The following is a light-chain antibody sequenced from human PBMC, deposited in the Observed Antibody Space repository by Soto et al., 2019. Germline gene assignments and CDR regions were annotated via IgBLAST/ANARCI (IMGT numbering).Light chain of an antibody. J-gene: IGKJ5*01. V-gene: IGKV3-20*01. CDR3: QQYGRSPLIS. Sequence: PGESASHSCRASQTVSITYLTWYQQKPGQAPMLLIFGASKRATGIPDRFSGSGSGRDFTLTISGLEPEDFAVYYCQQYGRSPLISFGQGTRLEIK. CDR1: QTVSITY. CDR2: GAS.